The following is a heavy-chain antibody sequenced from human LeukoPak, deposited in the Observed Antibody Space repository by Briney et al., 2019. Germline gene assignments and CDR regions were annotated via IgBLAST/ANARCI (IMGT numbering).Heavy chain of an antibody. CDR3: ARIEGSTFDY. V-gene: IGHV5-51*01. J-gene: IGHJ4*02. CDR1: GYTFTNYW. Sequence: GESLKISCKGSGYTFTNYWIGWVRQMPGEGLEWMGIIYPGDSERKYNPSLQGQVTISADKSISTVYLQWSSLKASDTAIYYCARIEGSTFDYWGQGTLVTVFS. CDR2: IYPGDSER.